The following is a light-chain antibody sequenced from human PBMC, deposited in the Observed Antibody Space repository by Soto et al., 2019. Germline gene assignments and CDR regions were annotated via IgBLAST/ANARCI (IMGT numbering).Light chain of an antibody. CDR3: QQYGSSPYT. J-gene: IGKJ2*01. CDR1: QSVSSSY. CDR2: GAS. V-gene: IGKV3-20*01. Sequence: EIVLTQSPGTLSLSPGERATLSCRASQSVSSSYLAWYQKKPGQAPRLLIYGASSRATGIPDRISGGGSGTDFTLTISRLEPEDFAVYYCQQYGSSPYTVGQGTKVDSK.